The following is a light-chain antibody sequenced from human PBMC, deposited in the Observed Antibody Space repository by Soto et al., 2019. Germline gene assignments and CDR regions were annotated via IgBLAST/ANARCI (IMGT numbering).Light chain of an antibody. Sequence: QSALTQPASVSGSPGQSITISCTGTSSDVGGYNYVSWYQQRPGKAPNLIIFDVSNRPSGVSNRFSGSKSGNSASLTISGLQAEDEADYYCSSYTDSNTPVVFGGGTKLTVL. J-gene: IGLJ2*01. CDR3: SSYTDSNTPVV. V-gene: IGLV2-14*01. CDR1: SSDVGGYNY. CDR2: DVS.